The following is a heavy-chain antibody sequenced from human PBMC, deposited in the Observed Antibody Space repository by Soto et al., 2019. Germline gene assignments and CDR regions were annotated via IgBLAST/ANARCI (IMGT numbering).Heavy chain of an antibody. Sequence: EVQLVESGGGWVQPGGSLRLSCAASGLTFSVYTMNWVRQAPGKGLDWVSYITGSSDRILFADSVKGRFTVSRDNAKNSLSLQMNSLRYVHAGVYLCTTSTGHLNHWGQGTLVSVSS. V-gene: IGHV3-48*02. CDR1: GLTFSVYT. J-gene: IGHJ4*02. D-gene: IGHD2-8*02. CDR2: ITGSSDRI. CDR3: TTSTGHLNH.